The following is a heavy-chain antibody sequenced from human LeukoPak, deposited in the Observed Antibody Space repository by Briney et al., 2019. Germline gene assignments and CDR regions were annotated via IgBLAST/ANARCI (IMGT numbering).Heavy chain of an antibody. Sequence: VASVKVSCKASGYTFTSYGIRWVRQAPGQGLEWMGWISAYNGNTNYAQKLQGRVTMTTDTSTSTAYMELRSLRSDDTAVYYCARNIVVVVAAEYYFDYWGQGTLVTVSS. CDR1: GYTFTSYG. V-gene: IGHV1-18*01. CDR2: ISAYNGNT. CDR3: ARNIVVVVAAEYYFDY. J-gene: IGHJ4*02. D-gene: IGHD2-15*01.